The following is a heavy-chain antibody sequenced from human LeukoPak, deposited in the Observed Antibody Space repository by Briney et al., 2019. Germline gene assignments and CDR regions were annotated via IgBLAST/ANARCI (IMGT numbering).Heavy chain of an antibody. CDR3: TRATGAGLIVY. V-gene: IGHV4-39*06. CDR2: IYYSGST. Sequence: SETLSLTCTVSGGSISNYYWGWIRQPPGEGLEWIGSIYYSGSTYYNSSLQSRVTISVHMSNNQFALKLSSVTAADTAVYYCTRATGAGLIVYWGQGTLVTVSS. CDR1: GGSISNYY. D-gene: IGHD1-1*01. J-gene: IGHJ4*02.